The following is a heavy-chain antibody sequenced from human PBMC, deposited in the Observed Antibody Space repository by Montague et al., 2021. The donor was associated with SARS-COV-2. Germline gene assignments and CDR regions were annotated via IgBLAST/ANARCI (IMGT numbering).Heavy chain of an antibody. D-gene: IGHD6-13*01. Sequence: SETLSLTCAVYGGSFSGYYWSWIRQPPGKGLEWIGEINHSGSTNYNPPLKSRVTISVDTPKNQFSLKLSSVTAADTAVYYCARGEYSSSWYGNKDYFDYWGQGTLVTVSS. V-gene: IGHV4-34*01. CDR3: ARGEYSSSWYGNKDYFDY. J-gene: IGHJ4*02. CDR2: INHSGST. CDR1: GGSFSGYY.